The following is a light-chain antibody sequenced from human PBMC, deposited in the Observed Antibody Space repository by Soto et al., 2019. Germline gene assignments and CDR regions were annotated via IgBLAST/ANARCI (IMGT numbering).Light chain of an antibody. CDR1: RGDVGGYNY. J-gene: IGLJ1*01. V-gene: IGLV2-14*03. Sequence: SVLTQPASVSGSPGQSITISCSGTRGDVGGYNYVYWHQHHPGKAPKLLIYDVTNRPSGVSNRFSASKSGNTASLTISGLQPEDEADYYCSSYTGRSTYVFGTGTKVTVL. CDR3: SSYTGRSTYV. CDR2: DVT.